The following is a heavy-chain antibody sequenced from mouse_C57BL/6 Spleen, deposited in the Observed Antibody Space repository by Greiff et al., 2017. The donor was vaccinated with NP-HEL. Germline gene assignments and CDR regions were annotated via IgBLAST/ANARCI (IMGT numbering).Heavy chain of an antibody. J-gene: IGHJ1*03. D-gene: IGHD1-1*01. CDR2: IHPNSGST. V-gene: IGHV1-64*01. CDR3: ARREYYGSSISLYWYFDV. Sequence: QVQLQQSGAELVKPGASVKLSCKASGYTFTSYWMHWVKQRPGQGLEWIGMIHPNSGSTNYNEKFKSKATLTVDKSSSTAYMQLSSLTSEDSAVYYCARREYYGSSISLYWYFDVWGTGTTVTVSS. CDR1: GYTFTSYW.